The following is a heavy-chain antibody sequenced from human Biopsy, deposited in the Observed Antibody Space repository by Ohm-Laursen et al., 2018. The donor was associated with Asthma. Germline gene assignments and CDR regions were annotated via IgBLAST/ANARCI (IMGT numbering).Heavy chain of an antibody. Sequence: SVNLSCKLSGYSLTDLSMHWVRQAPGQGLEWLGGHDHEEGGTVNARRFQGRVTMTEDTSTDTAYMELSSLSSDDTAVYYCASDFPKDYVRYNFQFWGQGTLVTVSS. J-gene: IGHJ4*02. CDR1: GYSLTDLS. D-gene: IGHD4-17*01. CDR3: ASDFPKDYVRYNFQF. V-gene: IGHV1-24*01. CDR2: HDHEEGGT.